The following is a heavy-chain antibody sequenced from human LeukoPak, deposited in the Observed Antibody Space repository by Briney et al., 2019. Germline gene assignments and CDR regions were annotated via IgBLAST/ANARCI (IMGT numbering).Heavy chain of an antibody. D-gene: IGHD5-24*01. V-gene: IGHV3-30-3*01. CDR2: ISYDGSNK. CDR3: ARGRGMATTRPLDY. J-gene: IGHJ4*02. Sequence: GGSLRLSCAASGFTFSSYAMHWVRQAPGKGLEWVAVISYDGSNKYYADSVKSRFTISRDNSKNTLYLQMNSLRAEDTAVYYCARGRGMATTRPLDYWGQGTLVTVSS. CDR1: GFTFSSYA.